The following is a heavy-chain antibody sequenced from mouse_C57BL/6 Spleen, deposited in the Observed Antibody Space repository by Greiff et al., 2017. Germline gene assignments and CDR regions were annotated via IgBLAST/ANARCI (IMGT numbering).Heavy chain of an antibody. CDR1: GYSFTDYN. V-gene: IGHV1-39*01. J-gene: IGHJ4*01. CDR3: TRTPSDYGSCYDYAMGY. CDR2: INPNYGTT. Sequence: VQLQQSGPELVKPGASVKISCKASGYSFTDYNMNWVKQSNGKSLEWIGVINPNYGTTSYNQKFKGKATLTVDQSSSTAYMQLNILTSEDSAVYYFTRTPSDYGSCYDYAMGYWGQGTSVTVSS. D-gene: IGHD1-1*01.